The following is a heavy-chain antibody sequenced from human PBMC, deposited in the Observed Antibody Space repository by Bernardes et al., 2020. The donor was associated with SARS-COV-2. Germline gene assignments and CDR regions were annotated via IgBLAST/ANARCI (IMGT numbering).Heavy chain of an antibody. V-gene: IGHV4-59*12. Sequence: SETLSLTCTVSGGSISSYYWSWIRQPPGKGLEWIGYIYYSGSTNYNPSLKSRVTISVDTSKNQFSLKLSSVTAADTAVYYCARVKTGYVFWYCYYCGQGSQWTVAS. CDR3: ARVKTGYVFWYCYY. CDR1: GGSISSYY. CDR2: IYYSGST. J-gene: IGHJ4*02. D-gene: IGHD3-3*01.